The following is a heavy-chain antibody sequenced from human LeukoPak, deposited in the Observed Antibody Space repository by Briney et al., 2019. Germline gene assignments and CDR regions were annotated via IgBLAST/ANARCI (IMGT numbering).Heavy chain of an antibody. CDR1: GYTFTSYY. J-gene: IGHJ3*02. V-gene: IGHV1-46*01. CDR2: INPSGGST. D-gene: IGHD6-25*01. Sequence: GASVKVSCKASGYTFTSYYMHWVRQAPGQGLEWMGIINPSGGSTSYAQKFQGRVTMTRDTSTSTVYMELSSLRSEDTAVYYCARIESIAASGGAFDIWGQGTMVTVSS. CDR3: ARIESIAASGGAFDI.